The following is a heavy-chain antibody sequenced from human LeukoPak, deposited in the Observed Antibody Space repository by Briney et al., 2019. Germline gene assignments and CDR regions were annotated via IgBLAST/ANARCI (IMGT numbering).Heavy chain of an antibody. J-gene: IGHJ4*02. V-gene: IGHV4-39*07. CDR2: IYYSGST. D-gene: IGHD5-18*01. CDR3: ARLNSYGTTTFDY. Sequence: SETLSLTCTVSGGSISSTSYYWGWIRQPPGKGLEWNGSIYYSGSTNYNPSLKSRVTISVDTSKNQFSLKLSSVTAADTAVYYCARLNSYGTTTFDYWGQGTLVTVSS. CDR1: GGSISSTSYY.